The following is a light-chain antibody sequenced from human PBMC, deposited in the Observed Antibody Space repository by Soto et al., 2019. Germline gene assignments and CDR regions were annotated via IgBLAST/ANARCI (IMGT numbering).Light chain of an antibody. J-gene: IGKJ1*01. CDR3: QQYGGSAPWT. V-gene: IGKV3-20*01. CDR2: GAS. CDR1: QTVNNNY. Sequence: EIVLTQPPGPLSVSPGDRVTLSCRASQTVNNNYLAWYQQKPGQAPRLLLYGASTPATGTPARFSGSGAGTHFTLTVSRLEPDDFAVYYCQQYGGSAPWTFGPGTKVDMK.